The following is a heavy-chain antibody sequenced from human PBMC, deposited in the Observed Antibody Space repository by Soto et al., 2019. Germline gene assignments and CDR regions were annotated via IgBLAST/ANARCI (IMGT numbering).Heavy chain of an antibody. J-gene: IGHJ4*02. D-gene: IGHD2-2*01. CDR3: AKDFYTVRVPAAPRPHYFDF. CDR1: GFTFSNYD. CDR2: LSFDGSNK. V-gene: IGHV3-30*18. Sequence: QVQLVESGGGVAQPGRSLRLSCAASGFTFSNYDMHWVRQAPGEGLEWVAVLSFDGSNKNYADSVKGRFTISRDNSKNTLFLQMNSLRTEDTAVYFCAKDFYTVRVPAAPRPHYFDFWGPGTLVTVSS.